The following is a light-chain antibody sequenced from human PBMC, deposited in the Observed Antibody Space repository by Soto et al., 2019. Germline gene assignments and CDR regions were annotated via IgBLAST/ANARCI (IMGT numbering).Light chain of an antibody. CDR3: SLYTSSSTWV. Sequence: QSALTQPPSVSGSPGQSVTISCTVTSSDVGDYEHVSWYQQAPGTAPKLIIFDVTNRPSGVPDRFSGSKSGNTPSLTIFGLQAEDAADYYYSLYTSSSTWVFGGGTKVTVL. J-gene: IGLJ3*02. V-gene: IGLV2-18*01. CDR2: DVT. CDR1: SSDVGDYEH.